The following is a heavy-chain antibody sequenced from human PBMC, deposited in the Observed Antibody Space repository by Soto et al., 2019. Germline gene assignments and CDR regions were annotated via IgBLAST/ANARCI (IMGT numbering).Heavy chain of an antibody. CDR2: ISDDGSKT. V-gene: IGHV3-30*14. CDR1: GVTFRGYA. D-gene: IGHD3-9*01. J-gene: IGHJ4*02. CDR3: ARAYQLTYYFDD. Sequence: GGSLRLSCAGSGVTFRGYAVHWVRQTPGKGLEWVTVISDDGSKTYYADSVEGRFSVSRDDSTNMVFLQMSSLRSEDTAVYHCARAYQLTYYFDDWGPGTPVTVSS.